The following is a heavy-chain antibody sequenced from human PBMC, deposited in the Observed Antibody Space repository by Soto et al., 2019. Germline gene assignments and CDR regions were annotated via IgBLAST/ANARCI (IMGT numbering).Heavy chain of an antibody. CDR1: GFTFNSYA. D-gene: IGHD3-3*01. CDR3: ARGAGFWSWGMDV. V-gene: IGHV3-23*01. CDR2: ISSSGDGT. J-gene: IGHJ6*02. Sequence: PGGSLRLSCAASGFTFNSYAMTWVRQAPGKGLEWVSIISSSGDGTYYVDSVKGRFTISRDNSRNTLNLQMNSLRAEDTAVYYCARGAGFWSWGMDVWGQGTTVTVSS.